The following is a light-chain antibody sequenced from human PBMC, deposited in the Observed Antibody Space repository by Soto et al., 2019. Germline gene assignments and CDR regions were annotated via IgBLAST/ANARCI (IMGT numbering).Light chain of an antibody. CDR3: SSYTSSSTLLYV. CDR2: DVS. J-gene: IGLJ1*01. V-gene: IGLV2-14*01. Sequence: QSALTQPASVSGSPGQSTTISCTGTSSDVGGYNYVSWYQQHPGKAPKLMIYDVSNRPSGVSNRFSGPKSGNTASLTISGLQAEDEADYYCSSYTSSSTLLYVFGTGTKLTVL. CDR1: SSDVGGYNY.